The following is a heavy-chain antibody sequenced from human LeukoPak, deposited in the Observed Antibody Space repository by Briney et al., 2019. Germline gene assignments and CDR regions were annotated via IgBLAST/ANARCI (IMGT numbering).Heavy chain of an antibody. CDR3: ARDPPRIAAAGTDFDY. D-gene: IGHD6-13*01. Sequence: GGSLRLSCAASGFTFSSYAMNWVRQAPGKGLEWVSSISSSSSYIYYADSVKGRFTISRDNAKNSLYLQMNSLRAEDTAVYYCARDPPRIAAAGTDFDYWGQGTLVTVSS. J-gene: IGHJ4*02. CDR1: GFTFSSYA. V-gene: IGHV3-21*01. CDR2: ISSSSSYI.